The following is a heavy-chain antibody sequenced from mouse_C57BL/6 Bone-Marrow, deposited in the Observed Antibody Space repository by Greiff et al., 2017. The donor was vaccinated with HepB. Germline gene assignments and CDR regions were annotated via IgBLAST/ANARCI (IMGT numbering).Heavy chain of an antibody. J-gene: IGHJ1*03. D-gene: IGHD1-1*01. Sequence: QVQLQQPGAELVRPGTSVKLSCKASGYTFTSYWMHWVKQRPGQGLEWIGVIDPSDSYTNYNQKFKGKATLTVDTSSSTDYMQLSSLTSEDSAVYYCARWTTVVATGYFDVWGTGTTVTVSS. CDR3: ARWTTVVATGYFDV. V-gene: IGHV1-59*01. CDR1: GYTFTSYW. CDR2: IDPSDSYT.